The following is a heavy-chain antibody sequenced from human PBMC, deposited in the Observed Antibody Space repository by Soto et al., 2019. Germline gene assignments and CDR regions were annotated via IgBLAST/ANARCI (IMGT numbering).Heavy chain of an antibody. CDR1: GYTFIKYG. V-gene: IGHV1-18*01. Sequence: QVQLVQSGAEVKNPGASVKVSCKASGYTFIKYGISWVRQAPGQGLERMGWINTYNGNTKYAQKLQGRVTLTTDTXTXTXXMELRSLNSDDTAVYYCARTSMVRGVIRGDDAFDIWGQGTMVSVSS. J-gene: IGHJ3*02. D-gene: IGHD3-10*01. CDR3: ARTSMVRGVIRGDDAFDI. CDR2: INTYNGNT.